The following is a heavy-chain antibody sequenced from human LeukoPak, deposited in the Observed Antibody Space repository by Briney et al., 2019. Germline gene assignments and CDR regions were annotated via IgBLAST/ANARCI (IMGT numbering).Heavy chain of an antibody. CDR1: GGSISSYY. CDR2: IYTSGST. CDR3: ARVEGGRAKGWWFDP. V-gene: IGHV4-4*07. J-gene: IGHJ5*02. Sequence: KTSETLSLTCTVSGGSISSYYWSWIRQPAGKGLEWIGRIYTSGSTNYNPSLKSRVTMSVDTSKNQFSLKLSSVTAADTAVYYCARVEGGRAKGWWFDPWGQGTLVTVPS. D-gene: IGHD2-15*01.